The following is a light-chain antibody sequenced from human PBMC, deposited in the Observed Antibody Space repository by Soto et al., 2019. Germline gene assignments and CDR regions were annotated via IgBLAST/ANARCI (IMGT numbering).Light chain of an antibody. V-gene: IGKV3-15*01. CDR1: QSVRSN. Sequence: EIVMTQSPATLSVSPGERATLSCKASQSVRSNLAWYQQKPGQAPRLVIYAASTRATGIPDRFSGSVSGTEFTLTISSLQSEDFAVYYCQQYNNWPRTFGQGTKVDIK. CDR2: AAS. CDR3: QQYNNWPRT. J-gene: IGKJ1*01.